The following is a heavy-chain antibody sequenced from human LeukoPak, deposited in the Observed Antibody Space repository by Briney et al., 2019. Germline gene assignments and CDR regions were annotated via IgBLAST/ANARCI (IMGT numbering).Heavy chain of an antibody. V-gene: IGHV1-2*06. CDR3: ARERYNWNDGGLYAFDI. Sequence: GASVKVSXKASGYTFTGYYMHWVRQAPGQGLEWMGRINPNSGGTNYAQKFQGRVTMTRDTSISTAYMELSRLRSDDTAVYYCARERYNWNDGGLYAFDIWGQGTMVTVSS. CDR2: INPNSGGT. J-gene: IGHJ3*02. D-gene: IGHD1-20*01. CDR1: GYTFTGYY.